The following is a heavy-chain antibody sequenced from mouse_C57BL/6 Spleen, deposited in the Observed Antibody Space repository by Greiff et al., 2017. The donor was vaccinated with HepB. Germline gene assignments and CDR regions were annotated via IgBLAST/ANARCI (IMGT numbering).Heavy chain of an antibody. V-gene: IGHV1-82*01. Sequence: VQLQQSGPELVKPGASVKISCKASGYAFSSSWMNWVKQRPGKGLEWIGRIYPGDGDTNYNGKFKGKATLTADKSSSTAYMQLSSLTSEDSAVYFCARLRTGTGYYFDYWGQGTTLTVSS. CDR2: IYPGDGDT. CDR3: ARLRTGTGYYFDY. D-gene: IGHD4-1*01. J-gene: IGHJ2*01. CDR1: GYAFSSSW.